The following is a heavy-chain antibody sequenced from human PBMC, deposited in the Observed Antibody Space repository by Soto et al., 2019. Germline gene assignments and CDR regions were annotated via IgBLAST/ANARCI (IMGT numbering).Heavy chain of an antibody. CDR2: TSYDGNNK. D-gene: IGHD3-16*01. CDR1: GFMFKSYV. Sequence: QLQLVESGGGVVQPGTSLRLSCTASGFMFKSYVMHWVRQAPGKGLEWVALTSYDGNNKYYGDSVKGRFTVSRDNSKNTLLLQMDSLSPEDTALYYCARWRTTGGFDLWGQGTLVSVSS. J-gene: IGHJ4*02. CDR3: ARWRTTGGFDL. V-gene: IGHV3-30*19.